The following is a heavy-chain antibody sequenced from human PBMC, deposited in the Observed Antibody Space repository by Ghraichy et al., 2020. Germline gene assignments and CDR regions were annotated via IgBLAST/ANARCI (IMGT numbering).Heavy chain of an antibody. D-gene: IGHD5-24*01. V-gene: IGHV3-30*04. CDR2: ISSDGSDK. J-gene: IGHJ4*02. Sequence: GGSLRLSCAASGFTFSNYRMHWIRQAPGKGLEWVALISSDGSDKKYADSVKGRFSVSRDNSKRTLYLQTNSLRVEDTAVYYCARDYMADYWGQGTLVAVSS. CDR3: ARDYMADY. CDR1: GFTFSNYR.